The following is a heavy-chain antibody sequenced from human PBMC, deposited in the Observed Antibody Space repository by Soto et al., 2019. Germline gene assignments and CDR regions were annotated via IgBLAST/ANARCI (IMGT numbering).Heavy chain of an antibody. CDR2: VIPFFKAT. J-gene: IGHJ6*02. Sequence: QVQLVQSGSEVKEPGSSVKVSCKASGGTFSSHAISWVRQAPGQGLEWMGGVIPFFKATNYAQKFQGRVTITADDSTSTAYMDLYSLRSEDTAVYYCARDVPLNYYDGTFSYYAIDVWGQGTTVTVSS. CDR3: ARDVPLNYYDGTFSYYAIDV. V-gene: IGHV1-69*01. D-gene: IGHD3-16*01. CDR1: GGTFSSHA.